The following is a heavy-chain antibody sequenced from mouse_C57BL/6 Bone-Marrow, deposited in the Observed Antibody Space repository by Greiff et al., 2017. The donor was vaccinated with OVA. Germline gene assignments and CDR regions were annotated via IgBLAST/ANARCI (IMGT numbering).Heavy chain of an antibody. V-gene: IGHV1-15*01. CDR3: TRPYYGSSYEGYFDY. CDR2: IDPETGGT. Sequence: QVQLQQSGAELVRPGASVTLSCKASGYTFTDYEMHWVKQTPVHGLEWIGAIDPETGGTAYNQKFKGKAILTADKSSSTAYMELRSLTSEDSAVDYCTRPYYGSSYEGYFDYWGQGTTLTVSS. CDR1: GYTFTDYE. D-gene: IGHD1-1*01. J-gene: IGHJ2*01.